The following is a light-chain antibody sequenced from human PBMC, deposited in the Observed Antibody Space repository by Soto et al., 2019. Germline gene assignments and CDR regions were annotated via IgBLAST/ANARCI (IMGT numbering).Light chain of an antibody. CDR3: QQSDSTPYT. Sequence: DIQMTQSPPSLSASVGDRVTITCRASQTISTYLNWYQQKPGKAPRLLIYDASSLLSGVPSRFSGSGSGTDFTLTIASLQPEDFSTYYCQQSDSTPYTLGQGAKVDIK. V-gene: IGKV1-39*01. J-gene: IGKJ2*01. CDR1: QTISTY. CDR2: DAS.